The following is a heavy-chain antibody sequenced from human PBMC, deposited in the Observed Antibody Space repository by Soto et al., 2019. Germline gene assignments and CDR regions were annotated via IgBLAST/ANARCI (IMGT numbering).Heavy chain of an antibody. J-gene: IGHJ4*02. CDR3: ARGSYVWGSYDY. CDR2: IYYSGST. V-gene: IGHV4-31*03. CDR1: GGSISSGGYY. D-gene: IGHD3-16*01. Sequence: QVQLQESGPGLVKPLQTLSLTCTVSGGSISSGGYYWNWIRQHPGKGLEWIGYIYYSGSTYYNPSLKSRVTMSVDTSKNQFSLKLSSVTAADTAVYYCARGSYVWGSYDYWGQGTLVTVSS.